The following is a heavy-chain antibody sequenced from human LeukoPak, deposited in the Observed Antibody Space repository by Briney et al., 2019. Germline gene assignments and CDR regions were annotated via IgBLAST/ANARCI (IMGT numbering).Heavy chain of an antibody. D-gene: IGHD5-18*01. V-gene: IGHV3-7*01. CDR1: GFTFRNAW. CDR2: IKQDGSEK. Sequence: PGGSLRLSCAASGFTFRNAWMGWVRQAPGKGLEWVANIKQDGSEKYYVDSVKGRFTISRDNAKNSLYLQMNSLRAEDTAVYYCSRDGASRGYNYGYPFDYWGQGTLVAVSS. J-gene: IGHJ4*02. CDR3: SRDGASRGYNYGYPFDY.